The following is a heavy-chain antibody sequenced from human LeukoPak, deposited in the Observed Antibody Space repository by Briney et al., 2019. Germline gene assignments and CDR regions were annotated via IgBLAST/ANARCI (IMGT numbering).Heavy chain of an antibody. Sequence: PGGSLRLSCAASGFTFSSYWMHWVCQAPGKGLVWVSRINSDGSSTSYADSVKGRFTISRDNTKNTLYLQMNSLRAEDTAVYYCARDHHSYGFHLWGQGTLVTVSS. D-gene: IGHD5-18*01. V-gene: IGHV3-74*01. CDR3: ARDHHSYGFHL. CDR2: INSDGSST. J-gene: IGHJ4*02. CDR1: GFTFSSYW.